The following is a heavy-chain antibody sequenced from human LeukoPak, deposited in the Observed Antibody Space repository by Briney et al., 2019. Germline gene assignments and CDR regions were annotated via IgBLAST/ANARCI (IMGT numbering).Heavy chain of an antibody. Sequence: SVKVSCKAAGYSFTTFHINWVRQAPGQGLEWMGGIIPIFGTANYAQKFQGRVTITADKSTSTAYMELSSLRSEDTAVYYCARIPPTTGTDSAGWGQGTLVTVSS. CDR3: ARIPPTTGTDSAG. D-gene: IGHD3-10*01. J-gene: IGHJ4*02. CDR1: GYSFTTFH. V-gene: IGHV1-69*06. CDR2: IIPIFGTA.